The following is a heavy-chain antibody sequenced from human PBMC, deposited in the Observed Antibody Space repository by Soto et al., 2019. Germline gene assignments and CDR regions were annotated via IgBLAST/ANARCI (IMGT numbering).Heavy chain of an antibody. CDR2: ISSSSSTI. Sequence: PGGSLRLSCASSGFPFSSYSMNWVRQAPGKGLEWVSYISSSSSTIHYADSVKGRFTISRDNAKNSLYLQMSSLRAEDTAVYYCAGWRNNWFDPWGQGTLVTVSS. V-gene: IGHV3-48*01. CDR3: AGWRNNWFDP. J-gene: IGHJ5*02. CDR1: GFPFSSYS. D-gene: IGHD6-19*01.